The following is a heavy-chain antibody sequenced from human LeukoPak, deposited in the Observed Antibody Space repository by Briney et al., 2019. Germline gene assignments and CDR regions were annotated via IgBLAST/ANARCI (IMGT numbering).Heavy chain of an antibody. CDR3: ARVSSGWYGY. V-gene: IGHV3-64*01. J-gene: IGHJ1*01. CDR1: GFTFSSYG. CDR2: ISSNGGST. D-gene: IGHD6-19*01. Sequence: PGGSLRLSCAASGFTFSSYGMHWVRQAPGKGLEYVSAISSNGGSTNYANSVKGRFTISRDNSKNTLYLQMGSLRTEDMAVYYCARVSSGWYGYWGQGTRVSVSS.